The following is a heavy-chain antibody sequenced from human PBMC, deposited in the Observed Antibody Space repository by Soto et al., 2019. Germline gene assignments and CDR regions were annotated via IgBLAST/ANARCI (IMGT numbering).Heavy chain of an antibody. D-gene: IGHD6-19*01. CDR2: ISGSGTTA. CDR1: XXXFXSYA. Sequence: EVQLLESGGGLVQPGGXXXXXXXXXXXXFXSYAXXWVRQAPGKGLEWVSAISGSGTTAYYADSVKGRFIFSRDNPKNTMYLQMNSLRAEDTAVYFCAKTTDGWFSAFXIWXXGTVVTVSS. J-gene: IGHJ3*02. V-gene: IGHV3-23*01. CDR3: AKTTDGWFSAFXI.